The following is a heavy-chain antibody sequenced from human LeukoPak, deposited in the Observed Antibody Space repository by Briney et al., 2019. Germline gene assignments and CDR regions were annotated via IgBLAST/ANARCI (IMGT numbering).Heavy chain of an antibody. Sequence: SETLSLTCAVYGGSFSGYYWSWIRQPPGKGLERIGEINHSGSTNYNPSLKSRVTISVDTSKNQFSLKLSSVTAADTAVYYCARVYGDSPPYYYYMDVWGKGTTVTVSS. J-gene: IGHJ6*03. CDR2: INHSGST. CDR3: ARVYGDSPPYYYYMDV. D-gene: IGHD4-17*01. CDR1: GGSFSGYY. V-gene: IGHV4-34*01.